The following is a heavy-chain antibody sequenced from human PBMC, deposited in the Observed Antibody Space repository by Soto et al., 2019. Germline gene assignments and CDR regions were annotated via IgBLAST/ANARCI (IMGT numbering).Heavy chain of an antibody. D-gene: IGHD3-3*01. CDR3: AREDVLRFLEWPRGFDP. CDR2: MNPNSGNT. J-gene: IGHJ5*02. CDR1: GYTFTSYD. V-gene: IGHV1-8*01. Sequence: ASVKVSCKASGYTFTSYDINWVLQATGQGLEWMGWMNPNSGNTGYAQKFQGRVTMTRNTSISTAYMELSSLRSEDTAVYYCAREDVLRFLEWPRGFDPWGQGTLVTVSS.